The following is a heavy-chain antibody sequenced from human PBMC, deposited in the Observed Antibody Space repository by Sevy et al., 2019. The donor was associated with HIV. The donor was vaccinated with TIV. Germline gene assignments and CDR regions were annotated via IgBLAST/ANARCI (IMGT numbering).Heavy chain of an antibody. CDR1: GGSISSYF. V-gene: IGHV4-59*01. D-gene: IGHD1-1*01. CDR2: IYFTGNT. Sequence: SETLSLTCSVSGGSISSYFWTWVRQSPGKGLEWIGNIYFTGNTDYSPALKSRVILSLDTSKIQFSLTLKSVTAADTAIYFCARDSTTRPRVLDYWGQGTLVTVSS. CDR3: ARDSTTRPRVLDY. J-gene: IGHJ4*02.